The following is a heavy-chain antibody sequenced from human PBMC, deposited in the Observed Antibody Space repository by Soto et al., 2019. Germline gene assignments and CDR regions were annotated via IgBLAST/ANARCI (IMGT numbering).Heavy chain of an antibody. J-gene: IGHJ6*02. CDR3: ARVVWEMVISYYYYGMDV. V-gene: IGHV1-18*01. CDR2: ISAYNGNT. Sequence: ASVKVSCKASGYTFTSYGISWVRQAPGQGLEWMGWISAYNGNTNYAQKLQGRVTMTTDTSTSTAYMELRSLRSDDTAVYYCARVVWEMVISYYYYGMDVWGQGTTVTVSS. D-gene: IGHD2-21*01. CDR1: GYTFTSYG.